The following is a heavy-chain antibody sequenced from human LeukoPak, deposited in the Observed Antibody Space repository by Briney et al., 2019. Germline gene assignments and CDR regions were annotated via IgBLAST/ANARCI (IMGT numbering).Heavy chain of an antibody. V-gene: IGHV4-34*01. CDR3: ARGGGYYDGSGSAY. Sequence: SETLSLTCAVYGGSFSGYYWSWIRQPPGKGLEWIGEINHSGSTNYNPSLKSRVTISVDTSKNQFSLKLSSVTAADTAVYYCARGGGYYDGSGSAYWGQGTLVTVSS. J-gene: IGHJ4*02. D-gene: IGHD3-22*01. CDR1: GGSFSGYY. CDR2: INHSGST.